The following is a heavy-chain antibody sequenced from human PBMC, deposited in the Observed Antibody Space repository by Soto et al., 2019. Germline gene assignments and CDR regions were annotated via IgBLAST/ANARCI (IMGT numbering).Heavy chain of an antibody. CDR1: GFTFSSYA. J-gene: IGHJ4*02. CDR3: ARGTIVARQHLDY. V-gene: IGHV3-30*03. Sequence: QVQLVESGGGVVQPGKSLRLSCAASGFTFSSYALHWARQAPGKWLEWVTVISIRGGDEYYAESVRGRFTISRDDSQNTLYLQMDSLRVEDTAVYYCARGTIVARQHLDYWGQGTLVNVSS. CDR2: ISIRGGDE. D-gene: IGHD6-6*01.